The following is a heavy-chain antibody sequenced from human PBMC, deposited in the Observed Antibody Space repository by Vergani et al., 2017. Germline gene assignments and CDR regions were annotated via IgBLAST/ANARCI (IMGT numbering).Heavy chain of an antibody. D-gene: IGHD4-23*01. J-gene: IGHJ3*02. V-gene: IGHV4-34*01. CDR1: GGSFSGYY. Sequence: QVQLQQWGAGLLKPSETLSLTCAVYGGSFSGYYWSWIRQPPGKGLEWIGEINHSGSTNYNPPLKSRVTISVDTSQNQFSLKLSSVTAADTAVYYCARGGGNADDAFDIWGQGTMVTVSS. CDR3: ARGGGNADDAFDI. CDR2: INHSGST.